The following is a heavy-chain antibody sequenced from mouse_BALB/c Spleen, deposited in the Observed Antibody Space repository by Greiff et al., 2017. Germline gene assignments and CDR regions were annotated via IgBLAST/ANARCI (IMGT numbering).Heavy chain of an antibody. D-gene: IGHD2-4*01. CDR2: ISSGGST. Sequence: EVMLVESGGGLVKPGGSLKLSCAASGFTFSSYAMSWVRQTPEKRLEWVASISSGGSTYYPDSVKGRFTISRDNARNILYLQMSSLRSEDTAMYYSARRIYDYDRAMDYWGQGTSVTVSS. CDR1: GFTFSSYA. CDR3: ARRIYDYDRAMDY. V-gene: IGHV5-6-5*01. J-gene: IGHJ4*01.